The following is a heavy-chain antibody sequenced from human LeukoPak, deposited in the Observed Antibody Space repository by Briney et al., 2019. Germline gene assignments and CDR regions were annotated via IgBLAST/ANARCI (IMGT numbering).Heavy chain of an antibody. Sequence: GGSLRLSCVASGFTFSSYWMSWVRQAPGKGLEWVANIKQDGSEKYYVDSVKGRFTISRDNAKNSLYLQMNSLRAEDTAVYYCARDGTSDAFDIWGQGTMVTVSS. CDR2: IKQDGSEK. V-gene: IGHV3-7*01. CDR3: ARDGTSDAFDI. J-gene: IGHJ3*02. CDR1: GFTFSSYW.